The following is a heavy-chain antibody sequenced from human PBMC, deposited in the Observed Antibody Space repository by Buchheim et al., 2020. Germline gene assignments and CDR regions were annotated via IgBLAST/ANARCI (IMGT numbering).Heavy chain of an antibody. CDR1: GFTFSSYG. V-gene: IGHV3-30*18. CDR3: AKDLVPNGGQWLVDY. Sequence: QVQLVESGGGVVQPGRSLRLSCAASGFTFSSYGMHWVRQAPGKGLEWVAVISYDGSNKYYADSVKGRFTISRDNSKNTLYLQMNSLRAEDTAVYYCAKDLVPNGGQWLVDYWGQGTL. D-gene: IGHD6-19*01. CDR2: ISYDGSNK. J-gene: IGHJ4*02.